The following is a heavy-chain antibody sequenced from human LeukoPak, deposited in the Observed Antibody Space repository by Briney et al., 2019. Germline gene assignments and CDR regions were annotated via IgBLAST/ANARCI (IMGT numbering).Heavy chain of an antibody. V-gene: IGHV3-9*01. CDR1: GFTFDDYA. Sequence: GGSLRLSCAASGFTFDDYAMHWVRQAPGKGLERVSGISWNSGSIGYADSVKGRFTISRDNAKNSLYLQMNSLRAEDTALYYCAKATDTAMVPFDYWGQGTLVTVSS. CDR3: AKATDTAMVPFDY. D-gene: IGHD5-18*01. CDR2: ISWNSGSI. J-gene: IGHJ4*02.